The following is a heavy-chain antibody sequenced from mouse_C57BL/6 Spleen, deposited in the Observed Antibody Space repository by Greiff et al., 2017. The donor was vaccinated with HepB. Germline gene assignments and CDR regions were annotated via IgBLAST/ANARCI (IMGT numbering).Heavy chain of an antibody. Sequence: QVQLQQSGAELVRPGSSVKLSCKASGYTFTSYWMHWVKQRPIQGLEWIGNIDPSDSETHYNQKFKDKATLTVDKSSSTAYMQLSSLTSEDSAVYYCASSDGYGPFAYWGQGTLVTVSA. CDR2: IDPSDSET. D-gene: IGHD2-3*01. CDR1: GYTFTSYW. V-gene: IGHV1-52*01. J-gene: IGHJ3*01. CDR3: ASSDGYGPFAY.